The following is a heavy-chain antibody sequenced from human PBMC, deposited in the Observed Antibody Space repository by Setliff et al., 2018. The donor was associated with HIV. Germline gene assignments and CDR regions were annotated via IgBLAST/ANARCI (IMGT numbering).Heavy chain of an antibody. J-gene: IGHJ6*02. CDR3: ARVVWTAAAGTIDYFYYGLDV. Sequence: SETLSLTCTVSGGSISRYYWSWIRQPPGKGLEWIGEINYSGSTNYKASLKSRVTISADTSKNQFSLKLSSVTAADTAVYFCARVVWTAAAGTIDYFYYGLDVWGQGTTVTVSS. CDR1: GGSISRYY. D-gene: IGHD6-13*01. CDR2: INYSGST. V-gene: IGHV4-34*01.